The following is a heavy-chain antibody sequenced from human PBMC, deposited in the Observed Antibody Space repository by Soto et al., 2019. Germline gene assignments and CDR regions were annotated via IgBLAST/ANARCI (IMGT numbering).Heavy chain of an antibody. CDR2: ISGHGSDK. V-gene: IGHV3-30*03. J-gene: IGHJ4*02. CDR3: VRGTAVARQHFAT. CDR1: GFSFSDFG. D-gene: IGHD6-19*01. Sequence: QVQLVESGGGVVQPERSLRLSCATSGFSFSDFGMHWVRQAPGKGLEWVATISGHGSDKYDPRSVQGRFTISRDNSKNALYLQMNSRRTDDTAVYYCVRGTAVARQHFATWGQGTLVSVSS.